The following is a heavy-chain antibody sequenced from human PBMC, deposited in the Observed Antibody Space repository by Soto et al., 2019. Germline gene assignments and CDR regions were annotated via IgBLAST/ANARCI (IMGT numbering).Heavy chain of an antibody. V-gene: IGHV1-69*13. CDR1: GGTFSSYA. Sequence: GPPVKVSCKASGGTFSSYAISWVRQAPGQGLEWMGGIIPIFGTANYAQKFQGRVTITADESTSTAYMELSSLRSEDTAVYYCAEGPTTWGYSYAKNYYYYGMDVWGQGTTVTVSS. J-gene: IGHJ6*02. CDR2: IIPIFGTA. CDR3: AEGPTTWGYSYAKNYYYYGMDV. D-gene: IGHD5-18*01.